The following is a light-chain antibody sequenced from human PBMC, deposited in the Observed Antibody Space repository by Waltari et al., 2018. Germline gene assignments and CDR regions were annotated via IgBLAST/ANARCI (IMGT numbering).Light chain of an antibody. J-gene: IGKJ2*03. CDR3: QHRSNWPPS. CDR1: QSVSDY. V-gene: IGKV3-11*01. Sequence: EIVLTQSPATLSLSPGERATLSCRASQSVSDYLAWYQQKSGQAPRLLIFDASNRATGIPARFSGSGSGTDFTLTISSLEPEDFAIYYCQHRSNWPPSFGQGTRLEIK. CDR2: DAS.